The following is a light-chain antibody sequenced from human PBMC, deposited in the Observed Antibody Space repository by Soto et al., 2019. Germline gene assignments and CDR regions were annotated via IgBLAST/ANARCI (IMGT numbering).Light chain of an antibody. CDR2: AAS. V-gene: IGKV1-9*01. Sequence: IQLTQSPSSLSASVGDRVTITCRASQGISSYLAWYQQKPGKAPKLLIYAASTLQSGVPSRFSGSGSGTDFPLTIRSLQAEDFATYYCQQLNSYRLTFGGGTKVEIK. CDR1: QGISSY. J-gene: IGKJ4*01. CDR3: QQLNSYRLT.